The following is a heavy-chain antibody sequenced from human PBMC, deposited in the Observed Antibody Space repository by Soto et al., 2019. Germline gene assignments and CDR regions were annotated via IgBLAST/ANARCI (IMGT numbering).Heavy chain of an antibody. CDR1: GGSISSSSYY. CDR2: IYYSGST. V-gene: IGHV4-39*01. CDR3: ARHYDSSGYYYLYYFDY. Sequence: SETLSLTCTVSGGSISSSSYYWGWIRQPPGKGLEWIGSIYYSGSTYYNPSLKSRVTISVDTSKNQFSLKLSSVTAADTAVYYCARHYDSSGYYYLYYFDYWGQGTLVTVSS. J-gene: IGHJ4*02. D-gene: IGHD3-22*01.